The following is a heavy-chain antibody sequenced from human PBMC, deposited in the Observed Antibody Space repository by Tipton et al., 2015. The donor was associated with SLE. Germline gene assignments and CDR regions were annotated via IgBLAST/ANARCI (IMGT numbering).Heavy chain of an antibody. CDR1: GGSISSYY. V-gene: IGHV4-4*08. J-gene: IGHJ4*02. D-gene: IGHD6-6*01. CDR2: IYTSGST. CDR3: ARGHSSSARYFDY. Sequence: LRLSCTVSGGSISSYYWSWIRQPPGKGLEWIGYIYTSGSTNYNPSLKSRVTMSVDTSKNQFSLKLSSVTAADTAVYYCARGHSSSARYFDYWGQGTLVTVSS.